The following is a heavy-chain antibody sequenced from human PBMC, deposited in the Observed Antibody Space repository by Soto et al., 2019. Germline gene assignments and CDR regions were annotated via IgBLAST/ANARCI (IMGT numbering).Heavy chain of an antibody. CDR3: ASTFVYYDSSAYGMDV. CDR2: IIPIFGTA. J-gene: IGHJ6*02. CDR1: GGTFSSYA. D-gene: IGHD3-22*01. Sequence: QVQLVQSGAEVKKPGSSVKVSCKASGGTFSSYAISWVRQAPGQGLEWMGGIIPIFGTANYAQKFQGRVTITADKSTSTAYMELSSLRSEDTAVDYCASTFVYYDSSAYGMDVWGQGTTVTVSS. V-gene: IGHV1-69*06.